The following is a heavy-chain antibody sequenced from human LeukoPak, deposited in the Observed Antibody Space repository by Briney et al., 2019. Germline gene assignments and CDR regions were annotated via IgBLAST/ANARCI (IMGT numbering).Heavy chain of an antibody. Sequence: SETLSLTCAVYGGSFSGYYWSWIRQPPGKGREWIGEINHSGSTNYNPSLKSRVTISVDTSKNQFSLKLSSVTAADTAVYYCARARIAVAGDFDYWGQGTLVTVSS. D-gene: IGHD6-19*01. V-gene: IGHV4-34*01. CDR1: GGSFSGYY. CDR3: ARARIAVAGDFDY. J-gene: IGHJ4*02. CDR2: INHSGST.